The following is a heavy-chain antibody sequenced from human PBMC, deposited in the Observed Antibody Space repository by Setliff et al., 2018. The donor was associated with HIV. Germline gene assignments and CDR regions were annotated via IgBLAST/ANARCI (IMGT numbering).Heavy chain of an antibody. V-gene: IGHV4-39*01. Sequence: SETLSLTCTVSGGSISSSSHYWGWIRQPPGKGLEWIGSIYFSGSTYYNPSLKSRVTISVDTSKNQFSLKLNSVTAADTAMYYCAMLDTSDYFRNNWFDSWGQGTLVTVSS. CDR3: AMLDTSDYFRNNWFDS. J-gene: IGHJ5*01. CDR2: IYFSGST. CDR1: GGSISSSSHY. D-gene: IGHD3-22*01.